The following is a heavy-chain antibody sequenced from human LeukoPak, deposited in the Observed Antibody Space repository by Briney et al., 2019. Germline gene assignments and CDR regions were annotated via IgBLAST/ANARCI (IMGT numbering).Heavy chain of an antibody. D-gene: IGHD3-10*01. V-gene: IGHV3-73*01. CDR1: GCTFSGSA. Sequence: GGSLRLSCAASGCTFSGSAMHWVRQASGKGLEWVGRIRSKANSYATAYAASVKGRFTISRDDSKNTAYLQMNSLKTEDTAVYYCTRHTITMVRGVISPYYYYYMDVWDKGTTVTVSS. CDR3: TRHTITMVRGVISPYYYYYMDV. J-gene: IGHJ6*03. CDR2: IRSKANSYAT.